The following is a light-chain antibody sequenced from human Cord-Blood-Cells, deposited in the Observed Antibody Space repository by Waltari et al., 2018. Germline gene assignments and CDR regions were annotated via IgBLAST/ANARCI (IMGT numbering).Light chain of an antibody. CDR3: QQYNSYLWT. CDR2: KAS. CDR1: QGISSW. Sequence: DIQMTQSPSTLSASVGDRVTITCRASQGISSWLAWYQQKPGKAPKLLIYKASSLESGVPSRFSGSGSGTEFTLTISSLHPDDFATYYCQQYNSYLWTFGQGTKVEIK. V-gene: IGKV1-5*03. J-gene: IGKJ1*01.